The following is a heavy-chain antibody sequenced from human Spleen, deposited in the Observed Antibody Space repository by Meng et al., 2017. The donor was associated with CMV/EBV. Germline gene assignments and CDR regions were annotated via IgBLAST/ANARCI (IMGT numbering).Heavy chain of an antibody. CDR3: ARPRDTAAGTAYFDY. V-gene: IGHV4-34*01. Sequence: QVQLQQWGAGLLKPCETLSRTCAVYGGSFSGYYWSWIRQPPGKGLEWIGEINHSGSTNYNPSLKSRVTISVDTSKNQFSLKLSSVTAADTAVYYCARPRDTAAGTAYFDYWGQGTLVTVFS. CDR1: GGSFSGYY. CDR2: INHSGST. J-gene: IGHJ4*02. D-gene: IGHD6-13*01.